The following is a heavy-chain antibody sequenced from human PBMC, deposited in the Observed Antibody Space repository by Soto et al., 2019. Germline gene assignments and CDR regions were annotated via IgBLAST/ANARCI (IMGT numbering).Heavy chain of an antibody. Sequence: PSETLSLTCTVSGGSISSSNYYWDWFRQPPGKGLEWIGGIYYTGSAYYSPSLKSRVTISVDTSRNRFFLRLSSVTAADTALFFCARRNIVFRRGLAMYYFDTWGRGTLVTVSS. D-gene: IGHD2-21*01. CDR2: IYYTGSA. CDR1: GGSISSSNYY. V-gene: IGHV4-39*01. CDR3: ARRNIVFRRGLAMYYFDT. J-gene: IGHJ4*02.